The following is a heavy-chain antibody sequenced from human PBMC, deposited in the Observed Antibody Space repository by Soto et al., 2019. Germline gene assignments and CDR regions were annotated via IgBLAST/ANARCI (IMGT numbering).Heavy chain of an antibody. D-gene: IGHD3-10*01. V-gene: IGHV1-69*13. CDR3: ARGKDYYGSGRIYYYYYYGMDV. CDR2: IFPIFGPA. J-gene: IGHJ6*02. Sequence: SVKVSCKASGGTFSSYAISWVRQAPGQGLEWMGGIFPIFGPANYAQKSQGSVTITAXXXXSXXXMXLSXLRXEGTAVYYCARGKDYYGSGRIYYYYYYGMDVWGQ. CDR1: GGTFSSYA.